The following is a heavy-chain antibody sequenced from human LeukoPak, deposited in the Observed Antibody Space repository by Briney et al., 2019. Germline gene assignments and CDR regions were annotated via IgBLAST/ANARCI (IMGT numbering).Heavy chain of an antibody. Sequence: GGSLRLPCAASGFTFSRFWMSWVRQAPGKGLEWVANIKQDGSEKYYVDSVKGRFTISRDNAKNSLYLQMNSLRAEDTAVFYCARDGTYADYDPDFDIWGQGTLVTVSS. D-gene: IGHD4-17*01. CDR3: ARDGTYADYDPDFDI. J-gene: IGHJ4*02. CDR1: GFTFSRFW. V-gene: IGHV3-7*04. CDR2: IKQDGSEK.